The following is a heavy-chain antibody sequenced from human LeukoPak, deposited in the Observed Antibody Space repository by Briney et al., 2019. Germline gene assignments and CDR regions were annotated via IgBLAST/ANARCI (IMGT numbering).Heavy chain of an antibody. CDR1: GFPFNNYW. Sequence: GGSLRLSCVASGFPFNNYWMSWVRQAPGKGLEWVANVKPDESEKYYGDSVKGRFTISRDNAKNSLYLQMHSLRVEDTAVYYCVTHEVTIITRSTFDYWGQGTLLTVSS. J-gene: IGHJ4*02. CDR3: VTHEVTIITRSTFDY. CDR2: VKPDESEK. V-gene: IGHV3-7*01. D-gene: IGHD3-16*02.